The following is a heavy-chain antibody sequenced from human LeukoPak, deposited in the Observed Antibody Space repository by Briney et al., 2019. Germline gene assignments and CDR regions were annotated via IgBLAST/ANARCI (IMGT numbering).Heavy chain of an antibody. CDR1: GYTFTTYY. D-gene: IGHD1-26*01. CDR3: ARQKVEWELLPWSAFDI. Sequence: ASVKVSCKASGYTFTTYYMHWVRQAPGQGLEWMGIINPSGGSTTYAQKFQGRVTMTRDTSTSTVYKDLSSLRSEDTAVYYCARQKVEWELLPWSAFDIWGQGTMVTVS. J-gene: IGHJ3*02. V-gene: IGHV1-46*01. CDR2: INPSGGST.